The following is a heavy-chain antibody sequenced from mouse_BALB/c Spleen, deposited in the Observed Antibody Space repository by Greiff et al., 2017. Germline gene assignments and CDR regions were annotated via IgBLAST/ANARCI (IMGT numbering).Heavy chain of an antibody. CDR1: GFTFSSFG. Sequence: DVQLVESGGGLVQPGGSRKLSCAASGFTFSSFGMHWVRQAPEKGLEWVAYISSGSSTIYYADTVKGRFTISRDNPKNTLFLQMTSLRSEDTAMYYCARSRGYDAMDYWGQGTSVTVSS. J-gene: IGHJ4*01. CDR2: ISSGSSTI. CDR3: ARSRGYDAMDY. V-gene: IGHV5-17*02.